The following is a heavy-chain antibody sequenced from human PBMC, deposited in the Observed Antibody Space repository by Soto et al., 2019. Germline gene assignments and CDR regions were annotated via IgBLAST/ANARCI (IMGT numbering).Heavy chain of an antibody. V-gene: IGHV4-39*01. CDR1: GGSISSSSYY. CDR3: ARFARRVVVNFHYFEY. CDR2: IYYSWST. Sequence: SETLSLTCTVSGGSISSSSYYWGWIRQPPGKGLEWIGSIYYSWSTYYNPSLKSRVTISVDTSKNQFSLKLSSVTAADTAVYYCARFARRVVVNFHYFEYWGQGTMVTVSS. J-gene: IGHJ4*02. D-gene: IGHD3-22*01.